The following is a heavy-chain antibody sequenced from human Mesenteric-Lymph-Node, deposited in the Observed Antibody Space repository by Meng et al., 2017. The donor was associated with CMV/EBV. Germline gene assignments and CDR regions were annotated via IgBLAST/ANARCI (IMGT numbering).Heavy chain of an antibody. CDR2: LTSSGGGP. Sequence: GESLKISCAASGFTFSDFIMAWVRQAPGGGLQWVSSLTSSGGGPSYADSVKGRFTISRDNSKNTLYLQMNSLRAEDTAVYYCAKDSYGSGSYYNMGDAFDIWGQGTMVTVSS. D-gene: IGHD3-10*01. CDR1: GFTFSDFI. CDR3: AKDSYGSGSYYNMGDAFDI. J-gene: IGHJ3*02. V-gene: IGHV3-23*01.